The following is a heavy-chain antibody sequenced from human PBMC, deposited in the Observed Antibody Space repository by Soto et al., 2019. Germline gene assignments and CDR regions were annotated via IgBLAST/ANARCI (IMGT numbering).Heavy chain of an antibody. Sequence: QITLRESGPTLLKPTQPLTLTCSLSGVSITTQGVGVGWVRQPPGKALEWLAFTYWDEDNRYNTSLNPRLTRMKDTPRHQVVLLMTTVDAADTATYFCAHSLPLMSTWNYGACDYWGQGTVVTVPS. CDR3: AHSLPLMSTWNYGACDY. J-gene: IGHJ4*03. V-gene: IGHV2-5*02. CDR1: GVSITTQGVG. CDR2: TYWDEDN. D-gene: IGHD1-7*01.